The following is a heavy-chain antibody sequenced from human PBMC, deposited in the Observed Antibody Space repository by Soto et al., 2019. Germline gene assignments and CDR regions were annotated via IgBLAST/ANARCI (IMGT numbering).Heavy chain of an antibody. D-gene: IGHD6-13*01. CDR1: GFTFSSYG. CDR2: ISYDGSNK. J-gene: IGHJ6*02. CDR3: AKVEAEFAIAASYYYGMDV. V-gene: IGHV3-30*18. Sequence: GGSLRLSCAASGFTFSSYGMHWVRQAPGKGLEWVAVISYDGSNKYYADSVKGRFTISRDNSKNTLYLQMNRLRAEDTAVYYCAKVEAEFAIAASYYYGMDVWGQGTTVTVSS.